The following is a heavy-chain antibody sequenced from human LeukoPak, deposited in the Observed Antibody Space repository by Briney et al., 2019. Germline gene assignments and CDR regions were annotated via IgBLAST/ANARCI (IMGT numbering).Heavy chain of an antibody. D-gene: IGHD5-18*01. CDR2: ISSSGSYT. CDR1: GFTFSDYY. CDR3: ARRLGYNYGYPLDY. J-gene: IGHJ4*02. Sequence: KPGGSLRLSCAASGFTFSDYYMSWIRQAPGTGLEWVSYISSSGSYTNYADSVKGRFNISRDNAKKSLYLQMNSLRAEDTAVYYCARRLGYNYGYPLDYWGQGTLVTVSS. V-gene: IGHV3-11*03.